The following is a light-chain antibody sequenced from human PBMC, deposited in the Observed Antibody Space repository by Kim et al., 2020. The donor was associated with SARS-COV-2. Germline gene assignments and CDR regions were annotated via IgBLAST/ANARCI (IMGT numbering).Light chain of an antibody. V-gene: IGKV1-39*01. CDR1: QNIRSY. Sequence: STSVVDRVTITCRASQNIRSYLNWYQQKPGKAPNLLIYGASSLQSGVPSRFSGSGSGTDFTLTISSLQPEDFATYYCQQSYSIPHTFGQGTKLEI. CDR2: GAS. J-gene: IGKJ2*01. CDR3: QQSYSIPHT.